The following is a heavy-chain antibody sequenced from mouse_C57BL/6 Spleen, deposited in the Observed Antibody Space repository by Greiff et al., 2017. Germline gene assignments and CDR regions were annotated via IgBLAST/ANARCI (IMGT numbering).Heavy chain of an antibody. CDR1: GYTFTSYW. D-gene: IGHD2-1*01. CDR3: ARDAILYGNYGSFDY. V-gene: IGHV1-55*01. J-gene: IGHJ2*01. CDR2: IYPGSGST. Sequence: QVQLQQSGAELVKPGASVTMSCKASGYTFTSYWITWVKQRPGQGLEWIGDIYPGSGSTNYNEKFKSKATLTVDTSSSTAYMQLSSLTSEDSAVYYGARDAILYGNYGSFDYWGQGTTLTVSS.